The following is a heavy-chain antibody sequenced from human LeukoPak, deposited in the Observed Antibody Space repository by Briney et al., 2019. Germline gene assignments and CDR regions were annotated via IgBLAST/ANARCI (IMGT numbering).Heavy chain of an antibody. CDR3: ARGRDVWGNYDFWSGYYHYYYYYMDV. CDR1: GFTVSNYD. D-gene: IGHD3-3*01. CDR2: ITYGGGST. Sequence: GGSLRLSCVASGFTVSNYDMSWVRQAPGKGLEWVSGITYGGGSTFYADSVKGRFTISRDNAKNSLYLQMNSLRAEDTDLYYCARGRDVWGNYDFWSGYYHYYYYYMDVWGKGTTVTVSS. J-gene: IGHJ6*03. V-gene: IGHV3-20*04.